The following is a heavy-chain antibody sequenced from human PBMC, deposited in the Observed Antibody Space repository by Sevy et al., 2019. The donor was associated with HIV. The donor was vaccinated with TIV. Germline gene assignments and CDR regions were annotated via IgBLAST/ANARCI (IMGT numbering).Heavy chain of an antibody. Sequence: GGSLRLSCVVSGFNFRGYSVNWVRQAPGKGLEWVSSINNDGTYIFYGDSVKGRFTVSRDNAKNSLYLHMNSLRADDTAVYDCVRDGGDAYGAGSYYGPFDYWGRGTLVTVSS. J-gene: IGHJ4*02. D-gene: IGHD3-10*01. V-gene: IGHV3-21*06. CDR3: VRDGGDAYGAGSYYGPFDY. CDR2: INNDGTYI. CDR1: GFNFRGYS.